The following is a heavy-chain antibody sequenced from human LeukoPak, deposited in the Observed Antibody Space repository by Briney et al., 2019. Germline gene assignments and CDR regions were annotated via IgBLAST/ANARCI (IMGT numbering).Heavy chain of an antibody. Sequence: SETLSLTCTVSGGSISSSIYYWGWIRQPPGKGLEWIGTIYYSGSTNYNPSLKSRVTISVDTSKNQFSLRLSSVTAADTAVYYCARGDGYSRYWGQGTLVTVSS. CDR2: IYYSGST. V-gene: IGHV4-39*07. D-gene: IGHD5-24*01. CDR3: ARGDGYSRY. J-gene: IGHJ4*02. CDR1: GGSISSSIYY.